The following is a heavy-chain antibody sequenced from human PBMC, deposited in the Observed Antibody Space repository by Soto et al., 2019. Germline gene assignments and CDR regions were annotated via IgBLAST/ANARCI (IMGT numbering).Heavy chain of an antibody. Sequence: VGSLRLSGAASGFTFSNYWIHWVRQVPGEGLVWVSTINNDGSRTWYADSVRGRIAMSRDNARNLVYLQMNSLRAEDTAVYYCGTTFEYWGQGALVTVSS. CDR3: GTTFEY. D-gene: IGHD1-26*01. CDR1: GFTFSNYW. J-gene: IGHJ4*02. CDR2: INNDGSRT. V-gene: IGHV3-74*01.